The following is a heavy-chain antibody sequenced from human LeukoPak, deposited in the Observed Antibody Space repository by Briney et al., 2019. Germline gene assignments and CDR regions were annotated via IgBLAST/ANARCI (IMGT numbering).Heavy chain of an antibody. CDR3: ARELVVGSGWYLDY. CDR1: GGTFSSYA. J-gene: IGHJ4*02. CDR2: IIPIFGTA. V-gene: IGHV1-69*05. D-gene: IGHD6-25*01. Sequence: SVKVSCKASGGTFSSYAISWVRQAPGQGLEWMGGIIPIFGTANYAQKFQGRVTITTDESTSTAYMELSSLRSEDTAVYYCARELVVGSGWYLDYWGQGTLVTASS.